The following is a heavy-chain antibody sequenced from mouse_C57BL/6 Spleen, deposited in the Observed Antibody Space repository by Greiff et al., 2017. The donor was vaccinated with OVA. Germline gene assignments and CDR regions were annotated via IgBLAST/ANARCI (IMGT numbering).Heavy chain of an antibody. J-gene: IGHJ2*01. CDR1: GYTFTSYW. Sequence: QVQLQQSGAELVMPGASVKLSCKASGYTFTSYWMHWVKQRPGQGLEWIGEIDPSDSYTNYNQKFKGKSTLTVDKSSSTAYMQLSSLTSEDSAVYYCARGSGSPYYFDYWGQGTTLTVSS. V-gene: IGHV1-69*01. D-gene: IGHD4-1*01. CDR2: IDPSDSYT. CDR3: ARGSGSPYYFDY.